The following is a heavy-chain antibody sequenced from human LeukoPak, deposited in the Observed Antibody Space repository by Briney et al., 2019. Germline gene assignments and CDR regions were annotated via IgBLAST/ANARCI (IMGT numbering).Heavy chain of an antibody. CDR2: IYTSGST. D-gene: IGHD2-21*01. V-gene: IGHV4-4*07. CDR1: GGSISSYY. J-gene: IGHJ6*03. Sequence: PSETLPLTCTVSGGSISSYYWSWIRQPAGKGLEWIGRIYTSGSTNYNPSLKSRVTMSVDTSKNQFSLKLSSVTAADTAVYYCARDLAIPGDYYYYMDVWGKGTTVTVSS. CDR3: ARDLAIPGDYYYYMDV.